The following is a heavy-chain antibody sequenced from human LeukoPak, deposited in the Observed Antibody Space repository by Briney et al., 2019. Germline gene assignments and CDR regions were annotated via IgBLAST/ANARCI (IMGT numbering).Heavy chain of an antibody. Sequence: PSETLSLTCTVSGDSISSFYWTWIRQSPGKGLEWLGYIYYSGTTNYNPSLNSRITISLDTSKKHFSLTLRSVTAADTAVYYCVRDAFFGERGPRWFDPWGQGILVTVFS. J-gene: IGHJ5*02. D-gene: IGHD3-3*01. CDR1: GDSISSFY. V-gene: IGHV4-59*01. CDR2: IYYSGTT. CDR3: VRDAFFGERGPRWFDP.